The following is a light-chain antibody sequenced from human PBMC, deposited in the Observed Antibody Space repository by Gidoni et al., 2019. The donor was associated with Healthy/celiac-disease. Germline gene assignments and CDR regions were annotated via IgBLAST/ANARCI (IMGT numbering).Light chain of an antibody. CDR1: QSVSSSY. CDR2: CAS. CDR3: QQYGRSPWT. Sequence: EIVLTQSPGTLSLAPGERATLSCRASQSVSSSYLAWYQQKPGQAPRVLIYCASSRPTGIPDRFSGSGSGTDFTLTISRLEPEDFAVYYCQQYGRSPWTFXXXTKVEIK. J-gene: IGKJ1*01. V-gene: IGKV3-20*01.